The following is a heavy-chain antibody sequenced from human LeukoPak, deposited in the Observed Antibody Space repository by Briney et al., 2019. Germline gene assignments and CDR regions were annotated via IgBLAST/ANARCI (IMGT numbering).Heavy chain of an antibody. J-gene: IGHJ3*02. Sequence: ASVKVSCKASGYTFTNYYMHWVRQAPGQGLEWMGIINPSGGSTSYAQKFQGRVTMTRDTSTSTVYMELSSLRSEDTAVYYCARGGFLYDSSGYHDAFDIWGQGTMVIVSS. D-gene: IGHD3-22*01. CDR3: ARGGFLYDSSGYHDAFDI. CDR2: INPSGGST. V-gene: IGHV1-46*01. CDR1: GYTFTNYY.